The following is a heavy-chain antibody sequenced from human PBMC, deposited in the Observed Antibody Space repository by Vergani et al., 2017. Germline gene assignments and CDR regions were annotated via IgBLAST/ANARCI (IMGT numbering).Heavy chain of an antibody. CDR1: GFPFNNYA. CDR2: ISDSGGST. D-gene: IGHD5-12*01. Sequence: EVQLLESGGDLVQPGGSLRLSCAASGFPFNNYAMNWVRQAPGKGLEWVSGISDSGGSTYYAGSVKGRFTIPRDSSKNTLYLQMNSLGAGDTAVYYCAKSNPRNSGYDYLYYYHAMDVWGQGTTVTVSS. J-gene: IGHJ6*02. V-gene: IGHV3-23*01. CDR3: AKSNPRNSGYDYLYYYHAMDV.